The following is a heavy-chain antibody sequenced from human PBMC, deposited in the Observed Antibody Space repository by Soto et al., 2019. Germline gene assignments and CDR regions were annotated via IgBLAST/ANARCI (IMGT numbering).Heavy chain of an antibody. CDR2: IYYSGTT. CDR3: ARGIRGYCSGGSCNYDFYYFGMDV. CDR1: CSSVCSATFY. V-gene: IGHV4-61*01. Sequence: SGTLSLTCTVTCSSVCSATFYWRWIRRPPGHGLDLVGYIYYSGTTNYNPSLKSRVTISVDTSKNQFSLKLRSVTAADTAVYYCARGIRGYCSGGSCNYDFYYFGMDVWGQGTTVT. J-gene: IGHJ6*02. D-gene: IGHD2-15*01.